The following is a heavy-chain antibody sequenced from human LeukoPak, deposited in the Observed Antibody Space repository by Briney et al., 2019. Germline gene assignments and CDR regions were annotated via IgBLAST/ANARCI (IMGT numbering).Heavy chain of an antibody. CDR1: GFIFSSHG. Sequence: PGGPLRLSCVASGFIFSSHGMHWVRQAPGKGLEWVAVIWYDGSNKYYADSVKGRFTISRDNSKNTLYLQMNSLRADDTAVYYCARDRYSSGWANAFDIWGQGTMVTVSS. V-gene: IGHV3-33*01. CDR2: IWYDGSNK. D-gene: IGHD6-19*01. J-gene: IGHJ3*02. CDR3: ARDRYSSGWANAFDI.